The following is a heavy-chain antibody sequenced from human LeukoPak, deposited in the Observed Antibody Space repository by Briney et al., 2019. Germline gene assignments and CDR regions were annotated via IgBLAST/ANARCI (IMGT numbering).Heavy chain of an antibody. CDR2: IYYSGST. CDR3: ARRFGWTLDAFDI. J-gene: IGHJ3*02. Sequence: PSETQSLTCTVSGGSISSYYWSWIRQPPGKGLEWIGYIYYSGSTNYNPSLKSRVTISVDTSKNQFSLKLSSVTAADTAVYYCARRFGWTLDAFDIWGQGAMVTVSS. CDR1: GGSISSYY. V-gene: IGHV4-59*01. D-gene: IGHD3-10*01.